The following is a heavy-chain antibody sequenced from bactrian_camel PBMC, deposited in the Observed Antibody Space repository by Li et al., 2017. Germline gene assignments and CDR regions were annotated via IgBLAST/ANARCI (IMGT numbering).Heavy chain of an antibody. V-gene: IGHV3S54*01. CDR2: HYVNPRGT. CDR1: GYTYRYNG. Sequence: HVQLVESGGGSQEAGGSLILSCVASGYTYRYNGGLAWFRQGPGQEREGVAVHYVNPRGTFYADSVKGRFAVSQDNAKTTLYLEMNSLKSEDTALYYCAAGLKNGRYSWAESGSYMFWGQGTQVTVS. J-gene: IGHJ4*01. CDR3: AAGLKNGRYSWAESGSYMF. D-gene: IGHD2*01.